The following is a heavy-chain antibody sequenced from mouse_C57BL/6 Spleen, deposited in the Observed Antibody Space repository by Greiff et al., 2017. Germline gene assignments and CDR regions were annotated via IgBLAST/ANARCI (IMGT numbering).Heavy chain of an antibody. D-gene: IGHD2-4*01. CDR1: GYSITSGYY. V-gene: IGHV3-6*01. CDR2: ISYDGSN. Sequence: VQLKESGPGLVKPSQSLSLTCSVTGYSITSGYYWYWIRLFPGNKLEWMGYISYDGSNNYNPSLKNRISITRDTSMNQFFLKLNSVTTEDTATDSCARDYDYDRRFAYWGQGTLVTVSA. J-gene: IGHJ3*01. CDR3: ARDYDYDRRFAY.